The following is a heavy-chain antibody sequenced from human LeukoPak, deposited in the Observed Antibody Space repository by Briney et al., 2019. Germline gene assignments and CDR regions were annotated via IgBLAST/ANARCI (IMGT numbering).Heavy chain of an antibody. CDR2: ISGSGGST. CDR1: GFTFSSYA. CDR3: ARDLGRGFTGYDFWSGIDY. Sequence: GGSLRLSCAASGFTFSSYAMSWVRQAPGKGLEWVSAISGSGGSTYYPDSVKGRVAISRDNSKNPLYLQMNSLSAGDTAVYYCARDLGRGFTGYDFWSGIDYWGQGTLVTVS. J-gene: IGHJ4*02. D-gene: IGHD3-3*01. V-gene: IGHV3-23*01.